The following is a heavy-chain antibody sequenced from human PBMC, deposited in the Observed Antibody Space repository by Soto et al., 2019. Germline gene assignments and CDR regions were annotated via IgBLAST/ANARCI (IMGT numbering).Heavy chain of an antibody. D-gene: IGHD3-22*01. CDR3: ATGDSSGTDYYYYGMDV. V-gene: IGHV3-33*01. CDR2: IWHDGSKK. J-gene: IGHJ6*02. Sequence: VQLVESGGGVVQPGRSLRLSCAASGFTFSLYGVHWVRQAPGKGLEWVAVIWHDGSKKYYADSVRGRFTISRDNSENTLDLQMSSLRAEDTAVYYCATGDSSGTDYYYYGMDVWGQGTTVIVSS. CDR1: GFTFSLYG.